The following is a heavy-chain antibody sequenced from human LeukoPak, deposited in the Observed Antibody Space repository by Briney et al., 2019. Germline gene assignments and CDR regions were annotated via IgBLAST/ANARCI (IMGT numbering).Heavy chain of an antibody. CDR2: INPSGGST. CDR3: AREGYGSGRRLGLDV. J-gene: IGHJ6*02. Sequence: ASVKVSCKASGYIFINYYMHWVRQAPGQGLEWMAIINPSGGSTTYAQNFQGRVTMTRDTSTSTVYLEVNSLRSDDTALYYCAREGYGSGRRLGLDVWGQGTTVTVSS. CDR1: GYIFINYY. V-gene: IGHV1-46*01. D-gene: IGHD3-10*01.